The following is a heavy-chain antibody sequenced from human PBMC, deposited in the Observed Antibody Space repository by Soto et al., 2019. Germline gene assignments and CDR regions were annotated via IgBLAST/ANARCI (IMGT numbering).Heavy chain of an antibody. CDR1: GYTFTGYY. CDR3: ARELRYYDFWSGYPYYYYGMDV. CDR2: INPNSGGT. V-gene: IGHV1-2*04. D-gene: IGHD3-3*01. Sequence: GASVKVSCKASGYTFTGYYMHWVRQAPGQGLEWMGWINPNSGGTNYAQKFQGWVTMTRDTSISTAYMELSRLRSDDTAVYYCARELRYYDFWSGYPYYYYGMDVWGQGTTVTVSS. J-gene: IGHJ6*02.